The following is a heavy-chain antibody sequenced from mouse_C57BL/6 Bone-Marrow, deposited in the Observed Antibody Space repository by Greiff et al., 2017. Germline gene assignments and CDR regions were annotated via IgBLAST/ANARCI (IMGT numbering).Heavy chain of an antibody. CDR1: GYTFTDHT. J-gene: IGHJ1*03. CDR2: IYPRDGST. Sequence: QVQLQQSDAELVKPGASVKISCKVSGYTFTDHTLHWMKQRPEQGLEWIGYIYPRDGSTKYNEKFKGKATLSADKSSSTDYRQLNRLTSEDSAVYFCARRETGAFYWYFDVWGTGTTVTVS. CDR3: ARRETGAFYWYFDV. D-gene: IGHD4-1*01. V-gene: IGHV1-78*01.